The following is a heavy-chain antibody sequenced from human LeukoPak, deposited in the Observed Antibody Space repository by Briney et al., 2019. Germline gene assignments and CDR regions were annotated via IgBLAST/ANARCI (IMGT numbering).Heavy chain of an antibody. Sequence: SETLSLTCTVSGGSISSYYWSWIRQPPGKGLEWIGYIYYSGSTNCNPSLKSRVTISVDTSKNQFSLKLSSVTAADTAVYYCARDSSWYEYYYMDVWGKGTTVTVSS. J-gene: IGHJ6*03. V-gene: IGHV4-59*01. CDR2: IYYSGST. D-gene: IGHD6-13*01. CDR3: ARDSSWYEYYYMDV. CDR1: GGSISSYY.